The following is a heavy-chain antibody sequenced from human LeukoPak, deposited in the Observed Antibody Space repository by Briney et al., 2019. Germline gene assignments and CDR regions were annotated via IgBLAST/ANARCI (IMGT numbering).Heavy chain of an antibody. V-gene: IGHV3-30*03. Sequence: PGRSLRLSCAASGFTSSYYAMHWVRQAPGRGLEWVAVISYDGRDQKYADSVSGRFIISRDDSNKTLYLQLNGLRPDDTAIYYCARESGYSYNRGYLDSWGQGTLVTVSS. CDR2: ISYDGRDQ. CDR3: ARESGYSYNRGYLDS. J-gene: IGHJ4*02. D-gene: IGHD5-18*01. CDR1: GFTSSYYA.